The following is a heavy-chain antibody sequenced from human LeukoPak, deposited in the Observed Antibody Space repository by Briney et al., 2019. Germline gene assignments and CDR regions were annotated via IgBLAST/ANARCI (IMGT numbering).Heavy chain of an antibody. J-gene: IGHJ4*02. CDR2: IKSDGSSI. Sequence: GGSLRLSCAASGFTFSTYWMHWGRQAPGKGLVWVSRIKSDGSSIMYADSVRGRFTISRDNAKNTLYLQKNSLRAEDTAVYYCARDLDYGGRSNFDHWGQGTLVTVSS. D-gene: IGHD4-23*01. V-gene: IGHV3-74*03. CDR1: GFTFSTYW. CDR3: ARDLDYGGRSNFDH.